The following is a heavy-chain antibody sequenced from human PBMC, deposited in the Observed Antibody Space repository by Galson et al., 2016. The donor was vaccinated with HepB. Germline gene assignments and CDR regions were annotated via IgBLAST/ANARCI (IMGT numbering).Heavy chain of an antibody. CDR1: GFTFDDYA. Sequence: SLRLSCAASGFTFDDYAMHWVRQAPGKGLEWVSLISGDGGNTFQEDSVKGRFTISRDNSKNSLYLQLSSLRTEDTALYYCVKERRGSNGMDVWGQGTPVIVSS. D-gene: IGHD3-10*01. CDR2: ISGDGGNT. V-gene: IGHV3-43*02. CDR3: VKERRGSNGMDV. J-gene: IGHJ6*02.